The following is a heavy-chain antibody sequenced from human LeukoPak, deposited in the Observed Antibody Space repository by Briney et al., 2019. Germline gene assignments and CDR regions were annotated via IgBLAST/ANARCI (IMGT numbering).Heavy chain of an antibody. D-gene: IGHD3-3*01. CDR1: GGSFSGYY. Sequence: KSSETLSLTCAVYGGSFSGYYWSWIRQPPGKGLEWIGEINYSGSTNYNPSLKSRVTISIDTSKNQFSLKLSSVTAADTAVYYCARFYNYDFWSGYFGDWFDPWGQGTLVTVSS. J-gene: IGHJ5*02. CDR3: ARFYNYDFWSGYFGDWFDP. CDR2: INYSGST. V-gene: IGHV4-34*01.